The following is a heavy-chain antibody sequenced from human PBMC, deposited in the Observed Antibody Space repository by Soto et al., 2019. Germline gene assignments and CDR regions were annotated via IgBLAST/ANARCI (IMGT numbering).Heavy chain of an antibody. CDR1: GGTFSSYT. Sequence: KVSCKASGGTFSSYTMSWVRQAPGQGLEWMGRIVPLLGIANSAQKFQGRVSITADLSTSTAYMELSSLRSEDTAVYYCAREYWIEGSGSHKRHEYWGQGSLVTVSS. CDR2: IVPLLGIA. V-gene: IGHV1-69*04. D-gene: IGHD3-10*01. J-gene: IGHJ1*01. CDR3: AREYWIEGSGSHKRHEY.